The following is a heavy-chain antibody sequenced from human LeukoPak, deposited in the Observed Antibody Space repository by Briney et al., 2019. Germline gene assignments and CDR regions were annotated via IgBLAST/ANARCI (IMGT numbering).Heavy chain of an antibody. CDR3: ASSTAIGY. J-gene: IGHJ4*02. CDR2: ISSSGRTI. CDR1: GFTFSNYE. V-gene: IGHV3-48*03. Sequence: GGSLRLSCAASGFTFSNYEMSWVRQAPGKGLEWVSYISSSGRTIYYADSVKGRFTISRDNAKNSLYLQMNSLRTEDTAVYYCASSTAIGYWGQGTLVTVSS.